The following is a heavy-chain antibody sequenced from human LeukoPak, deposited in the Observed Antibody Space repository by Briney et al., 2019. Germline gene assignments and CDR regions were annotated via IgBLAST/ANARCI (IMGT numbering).Heavy chain of an antibody. CDR1: GGSISSYY. V-gene: IGHV4-59*01. D-gene: IGHD5-12*01. Sequence: SETLSLTCTVSGGSISSYYWSWIRQPPGKGLEWIGYIYYSGSTNYNPSLKSRVTISVDTSKNQFSLKLSSVTAADTAVYYCARESRYSGQPFDYWGQGTLVTVSS. J-gene: IGHJ4*02. CDR3: ARESRYSGQPFDY. CDR2: IYYSGST.